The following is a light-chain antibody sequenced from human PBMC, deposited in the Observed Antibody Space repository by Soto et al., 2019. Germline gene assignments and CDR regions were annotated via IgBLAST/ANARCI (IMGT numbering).Light chain of an antibody. J-gene: IGLJ2*01. V-gene: IGLV1-44*01. CDR3: AAWDDSLKGEV. Sequence: QSVLTQPPSASGTPGQRVTISCSGSSSNSGKNIVNWYQQLPGTAPKLLIDSNSRRPSGVPGRFSGSKSGTSASLAISGLQYEDEADYYCAAWDDSLKGEVFGGGTQLTVL. CDR2: SNS. CDR1: SSNSGKNI.